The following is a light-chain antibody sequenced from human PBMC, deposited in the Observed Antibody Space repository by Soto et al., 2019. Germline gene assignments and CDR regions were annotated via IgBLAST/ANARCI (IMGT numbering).Light chain of an antibody. CDR3: TAFASSGALYV. CDR1: SSDVGGYNS. J-gene: IGLJ1*01. CDR2: EVS. Sequence: SVLTQPGPVCGTRGQSLTISCPGTSSDVGGYNSVSWYQQHPGKAPKLMIYEVSNRPSGASYRFSGSKAGNTASLTISGLQAEDEADYYCTAFASSGALYVFGTETKGT. V-gene: IGLV2-14*01.